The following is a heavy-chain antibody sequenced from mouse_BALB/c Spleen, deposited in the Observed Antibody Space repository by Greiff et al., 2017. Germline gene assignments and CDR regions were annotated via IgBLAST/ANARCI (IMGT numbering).Heavy chain of an antibody. Sequence: VQLQQSGPGLVKPSQSLSLTCTVTGYSITSYYAWNWIRQFPGNKLGWMGYISYSGSTSYNPSLKSRISITRDTSKNQFFLQLNSVTTEDTATYYCARGRGNYDGAMDYWGQGTSVTVSS. CDR2: ISYSGST. V-gene: IGHV3-2*02. D-gene: IGHD2-1*01. J-gene: IGHJ4*01. CDR3: ARGRGNYDGAMDY. CDR1: GYSITSYYA.